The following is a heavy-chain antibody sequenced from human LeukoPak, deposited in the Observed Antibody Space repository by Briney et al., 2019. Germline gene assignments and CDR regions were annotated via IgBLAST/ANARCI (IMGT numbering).Heavy chain of an antibody. CDR2: INSDGSST. D-gene: IGHD3-10*01. CDR1: GFIFSSYC. CDR3: AGFRGVNPPH. Sequence: PGGSLRLSCAASGFIFSSYCMHWVRQAPGKGLVWVSRINSDGSSTVYADSVKGLFTISRDNAKNTLYLQINSLRAEDTAVYYCAGFRGVNPPHGGQGTLVTVSA. J-gene: IGHJ4*02. V-gene: IGHV3-74*01.